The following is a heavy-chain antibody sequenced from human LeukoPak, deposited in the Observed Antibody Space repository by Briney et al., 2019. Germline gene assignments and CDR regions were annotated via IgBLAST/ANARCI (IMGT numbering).Heavy chain of an antibody. V-gene: IGHV3-23*01. J-gene: IGHJ4*02. CDR2: ISGSGVST. CDR1: GFRFSSYA. D-gene: IGHD1-7*01. CDR3: AKDERNWNYNLASQTYD. Sequence: GGSLRLSCAASGFRFSSYAMSWVRQAPGKGLEWVSAISGSGVSTYYADSVKGRFTVSRDNSKNTLYLQMSSLRAEDTAVHYCAKDERNWNYNLASQTYDWGQGTLVTVSS.